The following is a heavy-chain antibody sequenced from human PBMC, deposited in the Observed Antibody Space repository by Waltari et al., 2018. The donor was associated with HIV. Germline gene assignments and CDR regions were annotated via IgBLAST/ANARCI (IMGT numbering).Heavy chain of an antibody. Sequence: QVQLIQSGAEVKKPGASVKVSCKVFGYPPPELSITWVRQAPGKGLEWMGGFDPEDDETIYAQKFQGRVTMTEDTSTDSAYMELSSLTSEDTAVYYCATGGGTTSIQLYDLDVWGQGTTVTVSS. CDR1: GYPPPELS. V-gene: IGHV1-24*01. CDR3: ATGGGTTSIQLYDLDV. J-gene: IGHJ6*02. CDR2: FDPEDDET. D-gene: IGHD1-26*01.